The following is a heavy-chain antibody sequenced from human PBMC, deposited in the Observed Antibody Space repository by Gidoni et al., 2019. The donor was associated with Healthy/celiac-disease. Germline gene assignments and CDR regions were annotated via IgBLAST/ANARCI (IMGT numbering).Heavy chain of an antibody. J-gene: IGHJ6*02. CDR3: AKGGYSGYDYYYGMDV. D-gene: IGHD5-12*01. Sequence: DGSNKYYADSVKGRFTISRDNSKNTLYLQMNSLRAEDTAVYYCAKGGYSGYDYYYGMDVWGQGTTVTVSS. CDR2: DGSNK. V-gene: IGHV3-30*02.